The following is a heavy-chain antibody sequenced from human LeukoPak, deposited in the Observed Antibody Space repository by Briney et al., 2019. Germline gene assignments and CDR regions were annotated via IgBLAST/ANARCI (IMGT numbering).Heavy chain of an antibody. V-gene: IGHV3-30*02. Sequence: PGGSLRLSCAASGFTFSSYGMRWVRQAPGKGLEWVAFIRYDGSNKYYADSVKGRFTISRDNSKNTLYLQMNSLRAEDTAVYYCAKDDYDYVWGSYRLWGQGTMVTVSS. CDR1: GFTFSSYG. CDR2: IRYDGSNK. CDR3: AKDDYDYVWGSYRL. J-gene: IGHJ3*01. D-gene: IGHD3-16*02.